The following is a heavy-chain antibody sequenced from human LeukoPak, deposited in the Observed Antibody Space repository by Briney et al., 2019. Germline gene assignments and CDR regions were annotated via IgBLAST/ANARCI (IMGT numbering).Heavy chain of an antibody. D-gene: IGHD4-17*01. Sequence: PGGSLRLSCAASGFTFSSYGMHWVRQAPGKGLEWVAVISYDGSNKYYADSVKGRFTISRDNSKNTLHLQMNSLRAEDTAVYCCARDGGRGNYGALYYYYMDVWGKGTTVTVSS. CDR2: ISYDGSNK. CDR1: GFTFSSYG. CDR3: ARDGGRGNYGALYYYYMDV. V-gene: IGHV3-30*03. J-gene: IGHJ6*03.